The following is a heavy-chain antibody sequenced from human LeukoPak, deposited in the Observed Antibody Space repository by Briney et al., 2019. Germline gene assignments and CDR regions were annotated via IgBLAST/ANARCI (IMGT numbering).Heavy chain of an antibody. CDR1: GGSISSYS. D-gene: IGHD6-19*01. CDR3: ARDSSAWSFDY. J-gene: IGHJ4*02. Sequence: PSETLSPTCSVSGGSISSYSWSWIRQPAGEGLEWIGRIYSSGSNSYSPSLKGRVAMSADTSKNQFSLMLSSVTAADTAVYYCARDSSAWSFDYWGQGALVTVSS. CDR2: IYSSGSN. V-gene: IGHV4-4*07.